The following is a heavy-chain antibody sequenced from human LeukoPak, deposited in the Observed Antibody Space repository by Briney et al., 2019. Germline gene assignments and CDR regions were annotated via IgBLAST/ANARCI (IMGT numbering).Heavy chain of an antibody. CDR2: IKQDGSEK. V-gene: IGHV3-7*01. D-gene: IGHD1-7*01. CDR1: GFTFSGFW. Sequence: GGSLRLSCAASGFTFSGFWMSWVRQTPGKGLEWVANIKQDGSEKYYVDSVKGRFTISRDNTKNSLSLQMNSLRVEDTAVYYCARAGSFWHYVYWGQGTLVTVSS. J-gene: IGHJ4*02. CDR3: ARAGSFWHYVY.